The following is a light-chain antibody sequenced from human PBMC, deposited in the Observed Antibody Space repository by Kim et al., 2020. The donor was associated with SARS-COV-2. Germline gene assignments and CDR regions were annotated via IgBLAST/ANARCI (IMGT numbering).Light chain of an antibody. CDR3: QQTHSLPLS. J-gene: IGKJ4*01. Sequence: DIQLTQSPSSVSASVGDRVTITCRASQDLDSYLAWYQQRPGKAPKLLIYAASSLQSGVPSRFSGSESGTEFTLTITSLQPEDFATYFCQQTHSLPLSFGGGTKLEIK. CDR1: QDLDSY. CDR2: AAS. V-gene: IGKV1D-12*01.